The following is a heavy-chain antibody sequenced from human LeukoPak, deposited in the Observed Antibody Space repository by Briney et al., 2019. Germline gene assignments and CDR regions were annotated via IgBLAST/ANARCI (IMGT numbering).Heavy chain of an antibody. V-gene: IGHV4-34*01. D-gene: IGHD6-13*01. CDR3: ARVAAAGPYYYYGMDV. J-gene: IGHJ6*02. Sequence: SETLSLTCAVYGGSFSGYYWSWLRQPPGKGLEWIGEINHSGSTNYNPFLKSRLPISVDTSKHQFSLKLSSVTAADTAVYYCARVAAAGPYYYYGMDVWGQGTTVTVSS. CDR2: INHSGST. CDR1: GGSFSGYY.